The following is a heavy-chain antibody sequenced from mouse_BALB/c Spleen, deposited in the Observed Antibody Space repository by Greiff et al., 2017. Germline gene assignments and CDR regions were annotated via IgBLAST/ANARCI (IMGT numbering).Heavy chain of an antibody. CDR2: ISSGGSYT. CDR3: ARVYDGYYYAMDY. D-gene: IGHD2-3*01. J-gene: IGHJ4*01. Sequence: DVHLVESGGGLVKPGGSLKLSCAASGFTFSSYAMSWVRQSPEKRLEWVAEISSGGSYTYYPDTVTGRFTISRDNAKNTLYLEMSSLRSEDTAMYYCARVYDGYYYAMDYWGQGTSVTVSS. CDR1: GFTFSSYA. V-gene: IGHV5-9-4*01.